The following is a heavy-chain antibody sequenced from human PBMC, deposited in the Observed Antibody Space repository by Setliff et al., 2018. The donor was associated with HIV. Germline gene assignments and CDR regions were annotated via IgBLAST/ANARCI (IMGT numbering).Heavy chain of an antibody. D-gene: IGHD3-3*01. Sequence: ASVKVSCKASGGTFSSYAISWVRQAPGQGLEWMGWISAYNGNTNYAQKLQGRVTMTTDTSTSTAYLELRSLRSDDTAVYYCARDPYFWSGYKWFDPWGQGTLVTVSS. J-gene: IGHJ5*02. CDR2: ISAYNGNT. CDR3: ARDPYFWSGYKWFDP. CDR1: GGTFSSYA. V-gene: IGHV1-18*01.